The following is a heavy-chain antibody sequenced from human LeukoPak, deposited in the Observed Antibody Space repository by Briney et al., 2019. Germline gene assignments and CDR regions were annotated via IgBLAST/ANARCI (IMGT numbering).Heavy chain of an antibody. CDR1: SGSVSSASYY. D-gene: IGHD6-19*01. J-gene: IGHJ6*02. CDR2: IYASGNT. V-gene: IGHV4-61*01. CDR3: ARGGSGWFRYYYGMDV. Sequence: SETLSLTCTVSSGSVSSASYYWTWIRQPPGKGLEWIGYIYASGNTNYNPSLKSRVTISVDTSKNQFSLKLSSVTAADTAVYYCARGGSGWFRYYYGMDVWGQGTTVTVSS.